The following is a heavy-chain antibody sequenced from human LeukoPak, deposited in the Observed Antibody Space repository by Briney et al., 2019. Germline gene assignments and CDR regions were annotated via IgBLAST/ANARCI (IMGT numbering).Heavy chain of an antibody. Sequence: SETLSLTCAVYGGSFSGYYWSWIRQPPGKGLEWIGEINHSRSTNYNPSLKSRVTISVDTSKNQFSLKLSSVTAADTAVYYCARGRRYCSSTSCYHYYYYGMDVWGQGTTVTVSS. J-gene: IGHJ6*02. D-gene: IGHD2-2*01. CDR3: ARGRRYCSSTSCYHYYYYGMDV. CDR1: GGSFSGYY. V-gene: IGHV4-34*01. CDR2: INHSRST.